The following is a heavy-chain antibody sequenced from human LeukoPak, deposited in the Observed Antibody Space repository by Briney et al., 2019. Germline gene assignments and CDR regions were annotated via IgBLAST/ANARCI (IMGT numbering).Heavy chain of an antibody. D-gene: IGHD3-3*01. J-gene: IGHJ4*02. Sequence: SETLSLTCAVYGGSFSGYYWSWIRQPPGKGLEWIGEINHSGSTNYNPSLKSRVTISVDTSKNQFSLKLSSVTAADTAVYYCAREYYDIWSGYCHFDYWGQGTLVTVSS. CDR3: AREYYDIWSGYCHFDY. CDR2: INHSGST. V-gene: IGHV4-34*01. CDR1: GGSFSGYY.